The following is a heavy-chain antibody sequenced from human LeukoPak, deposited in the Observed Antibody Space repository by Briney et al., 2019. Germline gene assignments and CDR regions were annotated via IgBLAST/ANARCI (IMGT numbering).Heavy chain of an antibody. CDR2: IWYDGSSR. Sequence: GGSLRLSCAASGFTFSSYGMHWVRQAPGKGLEWVAVIWYDGSSRYYADSVKGRFTISRDNSKNMFYLQMNSLRAEDTAVYYCAKDRLAFGGQQLVDYWGQGTLVTVSS. CDR1: GFTFSSYG. CDR3: AKDRLAFGGQQLVDY. V-gene: IGHV3-33*03. D-gene: IGHD6-13*01. J-gene: IGHJ4*02.